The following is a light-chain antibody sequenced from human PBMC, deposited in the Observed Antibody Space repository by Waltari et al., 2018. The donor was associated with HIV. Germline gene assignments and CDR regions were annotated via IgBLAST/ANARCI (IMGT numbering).Light chain of an antibody. J-gene: IGLJ2*01. Sequence: QSVVAPPSAAAGAPGQRVTIPCTGSSSNLRAGYDVNWYQQFPVPAPKPLIYGNSNRPSGVPDRFSASTSGPAASLASTGPQAEDGAGYYGQSYDSNLSGVFGGGTKLTVL. CDR1: SSNLRAGYD. CDR2: GNS. CDR3: QSYDSNLSGV. V-gene: IGLV1-40*02.